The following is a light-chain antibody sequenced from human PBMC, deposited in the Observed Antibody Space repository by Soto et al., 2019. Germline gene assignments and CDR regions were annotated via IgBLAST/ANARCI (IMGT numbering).Light chain of an antibody. CDR1: QSVNDNY. J-gene: IGKJ1*01. Sequence: EIVLTQSPGTLSLSPRERATLSCRASQSVNDNYLAWYQHKPGQAPRLLIYGASSRATGIPSRFSGSESGTDFTLTISRLEPEDFAIYYCQQYAGSPLTFGQGTQVEVK. V-gene: IGKV3-20*01. CDR3: QQYAGSPLT. CDR2: GAS.